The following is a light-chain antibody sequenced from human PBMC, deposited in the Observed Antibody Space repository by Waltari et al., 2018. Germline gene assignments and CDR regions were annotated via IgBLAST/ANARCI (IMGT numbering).Light chain of an antibody. Sequence: ELVLTQSPGTLSLSPGERATLSCRASQSGSRTLAWYQQKPGQAPKLLIYGASISATGIPDRFTGSGSGTDFSLTISSLEPEDFAIYFCQHYVRLPATFGQGTKVEIK. CDR3: QHYVRLPAT. CDR2: GAS. J-gene: IGKJ1*01. V-gene: IGKV3-20*01. CDR1: QSGSRT.